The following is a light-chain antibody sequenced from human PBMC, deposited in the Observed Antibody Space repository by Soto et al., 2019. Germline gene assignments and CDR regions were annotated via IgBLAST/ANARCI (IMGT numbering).Light chain of an antibody. CDR2: GAS. CDR1: XXVSSR. J-gene: IGKJ4*01. V-gene: IGKV3-15*01. Sequence: EIVMTQSPATLSVSPGERATLSCRXXXXVSSRLAWYQQKPGQAPRLLIYGASTRATGLPARFSGSGSGTEFTLTISSLQSEDFAVYYCQHYTNWPLTFGGGTKVEIK. CDR3: QHYTNWPLT.